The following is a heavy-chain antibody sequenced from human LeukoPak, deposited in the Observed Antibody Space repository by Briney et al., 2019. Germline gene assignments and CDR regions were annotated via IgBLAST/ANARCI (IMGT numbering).Heavy chain of an antibody. D-gene: IGHD4-23*01. CDR3: ARVENYGGTSWWFDP. Sequence: GGSLRLSCAASGFTVSSNYMSWVRQAPGKGLEWVSVIYSGGSTYYADSVKGRFTISRDNSKNTLYLQMNSLRAEDTAVYYCARVENYGGTSWWFDPWGQGTLVTVSS. V-gene: IGHV3-53*01. CDR2: IYSGGST. CDR1: GFTVSSNY. J-gene: IGHJ5*02.